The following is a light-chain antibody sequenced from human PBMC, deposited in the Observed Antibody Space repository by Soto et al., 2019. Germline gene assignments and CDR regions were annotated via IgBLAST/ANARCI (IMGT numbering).Light chain of an antibody. Sequence: QSALTQPGSVSGYPGQAIAISCTGTSSDVGGYNYVSWYQQQSGKAPKLMIHEVSNRPSGVSNRFSGSKSGNTASLTISGLQAEDEADYYCSSYTSSRAYVFGIGTKVTVL. J-gene: IGLJ1*01. CDR1: SSDVGGYNY. V-gene: IGLV2-14*01. CDR2: EVS. CDR3: SSYTSSRAYV.